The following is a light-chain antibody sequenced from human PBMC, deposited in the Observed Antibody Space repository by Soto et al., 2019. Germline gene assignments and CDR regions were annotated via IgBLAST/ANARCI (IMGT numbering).Light chain of an antibody. CDR1: QGIRND. Sequence: AIQMTQSPSSLSASVGDRVTITCRASQGIRNDLGWYQQKPGKAPNLLIYATSNLESGVPSRFSGSGSGTDFTLTISSLQPEDFATYYCLQDYNYPRTFGQGTKVEIK. V-gene: IGKV1-6*01. CDR3: LQDYNYPRT. CDR2: ATS. J-gene: IGKJ1*01.